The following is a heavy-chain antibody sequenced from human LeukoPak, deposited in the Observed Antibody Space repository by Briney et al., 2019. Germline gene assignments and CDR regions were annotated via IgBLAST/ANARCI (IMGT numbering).Heavy chain of an antibody. CDR3: ARDQSVRLLQTSSTYFRHVFAI. CDR2: ISAYNGNT. V-gene: IGHV1-18*01. Sequence: GASVKVSCKTSGYTFTNYGISWVRQAPGLGLEWMGWISAYNGNTDYAQKVQGRVTMTTDTSTSTAYMELRSLRFDDTAVYYCARDQSVRLLQTSSTYFRHVFAIWGQGSMVTVSS. J-gene: IGHJ3*02. CDR1: GYTFTNYG. D-gene: IGHD6-13*01.